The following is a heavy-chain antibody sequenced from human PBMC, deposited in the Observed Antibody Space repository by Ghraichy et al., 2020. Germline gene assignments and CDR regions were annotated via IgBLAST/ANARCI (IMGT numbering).Heavy chain of an antibody. CDR1: GFTFSSYA. D-gene: IGHD6-13*01. J-gene: IGHJ4*02. CDR2: ISYDGSNK. CDR3: ARLYSSSWYFFDY. V-gene: IGHV3-30-3*01. Sequence: GGSLRLSCAASGFTFSSYAMHWVRQAPGKGLEWVAVISYDGSNKYYADSVKGRFTVSRDNSKNTLYLQMNSLRAEDTAVYYCARLYSSSWYFFDYWGQGTLVIVSS.